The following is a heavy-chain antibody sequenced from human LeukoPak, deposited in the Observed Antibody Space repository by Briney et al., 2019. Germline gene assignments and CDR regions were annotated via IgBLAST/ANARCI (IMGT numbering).Heavy chain of an antibody. CDR3: ARHSNYASGSTAKGLFDY. CDR2: VYYTGTT. D-gene: IGHD3-10*01. V-gene: IGHV4-39*01. Sequence: SETLSLTCTVSGASIRISNYYWGWIRQPPGKGLEWIASVYYTGTTYYNPSLKSRVTIFVETSKNQVSLRLSSVTAADTAVYYCARHSNYASGSTAKGLFDYWGQGTLVTVSS. CDR1: GASIRISNYY. J-gene: IGHJ4*02.